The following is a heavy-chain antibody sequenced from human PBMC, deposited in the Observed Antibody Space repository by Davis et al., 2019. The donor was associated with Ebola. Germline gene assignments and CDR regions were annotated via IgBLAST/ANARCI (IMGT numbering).Heavy chain of an antibody. J-gene: IGHJ3*01. D-gene: IGHD3-22*01. Sequence: GGSLRLSCAASGFTFSDYSMNWVRQAPGKGLEWVSSISSYSYYIYYADSLKGRFTISRDNAKNSLYLQMNSLRAEDTAVYHCVRGGYYDSSGYSHAAFDVWGQGTMVTVSP. CDR2: ISSYSYYI. CDR3: VRGGYYDSSGYSHAAFDV. CDR1: GFTFSDYS. V-gene: IGHV3-21*01.